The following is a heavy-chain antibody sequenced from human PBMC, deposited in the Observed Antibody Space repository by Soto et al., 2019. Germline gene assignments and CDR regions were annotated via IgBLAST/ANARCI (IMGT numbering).Heavy chain of an antibody. CDR2: ISSSGSTI. Sequence: GSLGLPCATSGLSLSSYETNWLRQAPGKGLEWVSYISSSGSTIYYADSVKGRFTISRDNAKNSLYLQMESLRAEDTAVYYCARDQEAGSFFPYYYGMDVWGQGTTVTVS. V-gene: IGHV3-48*03. CDR3: ARDQEAGSFFPYYYGMDV. J-gene: IGHJ6*02. D-gene: IGHD6-13*01. CDR1: GLSLSSYE.